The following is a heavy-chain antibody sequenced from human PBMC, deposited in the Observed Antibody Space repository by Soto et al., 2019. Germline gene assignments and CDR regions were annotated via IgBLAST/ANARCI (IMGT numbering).Heavy chain of an antibody. D-gene: IGHD2-2*01. J-gene: IGHJ6*02. CDR1: GGTFSSYA. CDR2: IIPISDTT. CDR3: ARSQGSSTSLDIYYYYYYGMDV. V-gene: IGHV1-69*01. Sequence: QVQLVQSGAEVKKPGSSVKVSCKASGGTFSSYAISWVRQAPGQGLEWMGGIIPISDTTNYAQKFQGRVTITADESTSTAYMELSSLRSEDTAVYYCARSQGSSTSLDIYYYYYYGMDVWGQGTTVTVSS.